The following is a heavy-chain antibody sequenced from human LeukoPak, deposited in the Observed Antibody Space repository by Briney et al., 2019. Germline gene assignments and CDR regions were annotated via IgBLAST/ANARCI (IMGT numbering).Heavy chain of an antibody. D-gene: IGHD3-3*01. CDR1: GFTFSDYY. Sequence: GGSLRLSCAASGFTFSDYYMSWIRQAPGKGLEWVSCISSSGTTMYYADSAEGRFTISRDNAKNSLYLQINSLTVEDTAVYYCARDGGTYYDLLSGWVYWGQGALVTVSS. J-gene: IGHJ4*02. CDR2: ISSSGTTM. CDR3: ARDGGTYYDLLSGWVY. V-gene: IGHV3-11*04.